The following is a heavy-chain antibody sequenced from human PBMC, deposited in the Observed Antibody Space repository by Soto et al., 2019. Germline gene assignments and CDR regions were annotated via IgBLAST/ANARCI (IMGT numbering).Heavy chain of an antibody. CDR3: ARGGPRGYRLMGFDY. CDR1: GGSFSGYY. V-gene: IGHV4-34*01. J-gene: IGHJ4*02. CDR2: INHSGST. Sequence: PSETLSLTCAVYGGSFSGYYWSWIRQPPGKGLEWIGEINHSGSTNYNPSLKSRVTISVDTSKNQFSLKLSSVTAADTAVYYCARGGPRGYRLMGFDYGGEGTLVTASS. D-gene: IGHD5-12*01.